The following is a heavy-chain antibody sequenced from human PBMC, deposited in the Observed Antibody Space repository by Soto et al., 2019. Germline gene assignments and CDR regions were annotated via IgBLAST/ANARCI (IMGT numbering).Heavy chain of an antibody. CDR1: GFTFSGKKY. D-gene: IGHD2-15*01. J-gene: IGHJ3*02. V-gene: IGHV3-53*01. CDR2: LYSTYGT. Sequence: GSLILSCAASGFTFSGKKYLTWFRQAPGKGLEWVSGLYSTYGTYYADSVKGRFSTSKDNSKNTFYLQLNSLRPDDTAVYYCASWLLREHAFDIWGLGTMVTVSS. CDR3: ASWLLREHAFDI.